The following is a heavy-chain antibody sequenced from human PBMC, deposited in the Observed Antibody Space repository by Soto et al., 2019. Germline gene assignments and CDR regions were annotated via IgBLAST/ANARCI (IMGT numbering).Heavy chain of an antibody. CDR2: IRGTK. V-gene: IGHV3-48*01. J-gene: IGHJ3*02. CDR1: GFTFTSYS. Sequence: GSLRLSCAASGFTFTSYSMDWVRQAPGKGLEWVSYIRGTKHYADSVKGRFTISRDNARSSLYLQMNSLRADDTAVYYCARDDSFAFDIWGQGTMVTVSS. D-gene: IGHD2-21*01. CDR3: ARDDSFAFDI.